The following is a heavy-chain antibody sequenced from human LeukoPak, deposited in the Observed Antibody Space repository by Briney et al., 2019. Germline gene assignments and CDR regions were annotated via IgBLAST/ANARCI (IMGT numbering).Heavy chain of an antibody. Sequence: PGGSLRLSCAASGFTFSSYAMSLVPQAPGKGLELVSPISGNGGSTYYADSVKGRFTISRENSKNTLYLQMNSLRAEDTAVYYCAKGWFRELTQRWGQGTLVTVSS. CDR1: GFTFSSYA. CDR3: AKGWFRELTQR. J-gene: IGHJ4*02. D-gene: IGHD3-10*01. CDR2: ISGNGGST. V-gene: IGHV3-23*01.